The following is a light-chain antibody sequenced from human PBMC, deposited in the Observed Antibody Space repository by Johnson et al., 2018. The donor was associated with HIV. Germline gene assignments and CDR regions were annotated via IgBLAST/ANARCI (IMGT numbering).Light chain of an antibody. V-gene: IGLV1-51*02. CDR3: GTWDTSLSVNYG. CDR2: ENN. CDR1: SSNIGNNY. J-gene: IGLJ1*01. Sequence: QLVLTQPPSVSAAPGQKVTISCSGSSSNIGNNYVSWYQQLPGTAPKLLIYENNKRPSGIPDRFSGSKSGTSATLGITGLQTGDEADYYCGTWDTSLSVNYGFGTGTKVTVL.